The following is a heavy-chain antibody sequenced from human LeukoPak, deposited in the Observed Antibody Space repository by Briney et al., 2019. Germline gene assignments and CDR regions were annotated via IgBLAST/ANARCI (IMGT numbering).Heavy chain of an antibody. CDR2: IWYDGNNE. J-gene: IGHJ4*02. D-gene: IGHD6-6*01. V-gene: IGHV3-33*06. Sequence: GGSLRLSCAASGFTFSTFGMHWVRQAPGKGLEWVAVIWYDGNNEYYADSVKGRFATSRDNSNNMLFLQMYSLRAEDTAVYYCAKDSSSSLDHWGQGTLVTVSS. CDR3: AKDSSSSLDH. CDR1: GFTFSTFG.